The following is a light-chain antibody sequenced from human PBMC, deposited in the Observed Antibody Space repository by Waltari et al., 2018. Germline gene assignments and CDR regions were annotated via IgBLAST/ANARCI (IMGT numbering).Light chain of an antibody. CDR3: SSYTSSSTYV. CDR2: DVS. V-gene: IGLV2-14*01. Sequence: QSALTQPASVSGSPGQSITISCTGTSRDVGGYNCVAWYQQHPGKGPKLMIYDVSKRPSGVSNRFSGSKSGNTASLTISGLQAEDEADYYCSSYTSSSTYVFGTGTKVTVL. CDR1: SRDVGGYNC. J-gene: IGLJ1*01.